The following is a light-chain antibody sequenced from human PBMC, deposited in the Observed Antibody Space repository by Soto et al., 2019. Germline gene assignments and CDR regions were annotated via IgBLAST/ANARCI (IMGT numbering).Light chain of an antibody. CDR3: SSYTSSSTWV. Sequence: NFMLTQPHSVSESPGKTVTISCTGSSGSIASNYVQWFQQRPGSAPTTVIYEDNKRPSGVPDRFSGSIDSSSNSASLTISGLKTEDEADYYCSSYTSSSTWVFGGGTKLTVL. CDR2: EDN. J-gene: IGLJ3*02. CDR1: SGSIASNY. V-gene: IGLV6-57*02.